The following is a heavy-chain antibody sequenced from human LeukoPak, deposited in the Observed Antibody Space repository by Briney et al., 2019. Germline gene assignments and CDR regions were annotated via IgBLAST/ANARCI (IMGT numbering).Heavy chain of an antibody. CDR3: AKDRKRGEFDY. J-gene: IGHJ4*02. V-gene: IGHV3-30*02. D-gene: IGHD3-16*01. Sequence: GGSLRLSCAASGFTFSSYGMHWVRQAPGKGLEWMAFIRSDGNNKFYADSVKGRFTISRDNSNNTLYVQLNSLRDEDTAVYYCAKDRKRGEFDYWGQGTLVTVSS. CDR2: IRSDGNNK. CDR1: GFTFSSYG.